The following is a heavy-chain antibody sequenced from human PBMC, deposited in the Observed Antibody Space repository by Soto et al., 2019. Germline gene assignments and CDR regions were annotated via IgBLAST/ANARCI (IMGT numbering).Heavy chain of an antibody. V-gene: IGHV4-39*01. CDR3: AIYSNYWVDY. Sequence: QLQLQESGPGLVKPSETLSLTCTVSGGSISSSSYYWGWIRQPPGKGLEWIGSIYYSGSTYYNPSLKSRVTISVDTSKNQFSLKLSSVTAADTAVYYCAIYSNYWVDYWGQGTLLTVSS. D-gene: IGHD4-4*01. CDR1: GGSISSSSYY. CDR2: IYYSGST. J-gene: IGHJ4*02.